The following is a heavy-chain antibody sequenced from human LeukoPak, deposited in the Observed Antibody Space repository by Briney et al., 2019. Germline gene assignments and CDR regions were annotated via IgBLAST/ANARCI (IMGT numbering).Heavy chain of an antibody. D-gene: IGHD3-3*01. CDR3: TTGVEK. Sequence: GGSLRLSCAASGFTFSKAWMTWVRQAPGKGLEWIGRIKSKTDGETTDYGAPVQGRSTILREDAKNTLYLQMNSLKTEDTGVYYCTTGVEKWGQGTRVTVSS. CDR2: IKSKTDGETT. J-gene: IGHJ4*02. CDR1: GFTFSKAW. V-gene: IGHV3-15*01.